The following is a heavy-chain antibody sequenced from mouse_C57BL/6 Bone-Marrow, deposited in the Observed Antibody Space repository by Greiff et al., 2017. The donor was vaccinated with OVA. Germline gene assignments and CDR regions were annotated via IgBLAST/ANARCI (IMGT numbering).Heavy chain of an antibody. CDR2: IYPRSGIT. D-gene: IGHD1-1*01. J-gene: IGHJ2*01. CDR3: APVTTVVAPFDD. CDR1: GYTFTSYG. Sequence: QVQLQQSGAELARPGASVKLSCKASGYTFTSYGISWVKQRTGQGLEWIGEIYPRSGITYYNEKFKGKATLTADKSSSTAYMELRSLTSEDSAVYFCAPVTTVVAPFDDWGQGTTLTVSS. V-gene: IGHV1-81*01.